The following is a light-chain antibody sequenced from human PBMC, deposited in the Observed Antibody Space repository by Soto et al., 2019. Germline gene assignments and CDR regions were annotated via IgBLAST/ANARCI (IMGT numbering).Light chain of an antibody. CDR1: KSNVGRNY. V-gene: IGLV1-51*01. CDR3: GTWDSRLSGVL. Sequence: QSVLTQPPSVSAAPGQTVTVSCSGNKSNVGRNYVSWYQQFPGTAPRLLIYDTSKRPSGIPGRFSGSKSGTSATLGITGLQTGDEAIYYCGTWDSRLSGVLFGGGTKVTVL. CDR2: DTS. J-gene: IGLJ2*01.